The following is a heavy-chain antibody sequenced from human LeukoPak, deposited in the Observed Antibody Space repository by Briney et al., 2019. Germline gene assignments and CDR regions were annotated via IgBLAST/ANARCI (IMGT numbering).Heavy chain of an antibody. D-gene: IGHD1-26*01. J-gene: IGHJ6*03. CDR1: GYTFTSSD. CDR3: ARDIGRPEGGYYYMDV. V-gene: IGHV1-69*06. CDR2: IIPIFGSA. Sequence: ASVKVSCKASGYTFTSSDISWVRQAPGQGLEWMGGIIPIFGSAIYAQKFQGRVTITADTSTSTAYMELTSLRSEDTAMYYCARDIGRPEGGYYYMDVWGKGTTVTVSS.